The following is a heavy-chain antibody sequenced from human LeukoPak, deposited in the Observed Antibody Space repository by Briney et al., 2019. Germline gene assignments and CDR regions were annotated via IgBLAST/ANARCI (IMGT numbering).Heavy chain of an antibody. CDR2: INSDGSST. CDR3: ASNYYDFWSGYRAGWYFDL. V-gene: IGHV3-74*01. CDR1: GFTFSSYW. Sequence: GGSLRLSCAASGFTFSSYWMHWVRQAPGKGLAWVSRINSDGSSTSYADSVKGRFTISRDNAKNTLYLQMNSLRAEDTAVYYCASNYYDFWSGYRAGWYFDLWGRGTLVTVSS. J-gene: IGHJ2*01. D-gene: IGHD3-3*01.